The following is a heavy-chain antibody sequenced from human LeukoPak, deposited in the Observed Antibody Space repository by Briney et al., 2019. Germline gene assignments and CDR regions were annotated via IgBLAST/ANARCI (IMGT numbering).Heavy chain of an antibody. D-gene: IGHD6-19*01. CDR3: ARDLGIRVAGPFFDY. V-gene: IGHV3-21*01. J-gene: IGHJ4*02. CDR2: IGSSSTYI. CDR1: GFTFSSYS. Sequence: PGGSLRLSCAASGFTFSSYSMNWVRQAPGKGLEWVSSIGSSSTYIYYADSVKGRFTISRDNAKNSLYLQMNSLRAEDTAVYYCARDLGIRVAGPFFDYWGQGTLVTVSS.